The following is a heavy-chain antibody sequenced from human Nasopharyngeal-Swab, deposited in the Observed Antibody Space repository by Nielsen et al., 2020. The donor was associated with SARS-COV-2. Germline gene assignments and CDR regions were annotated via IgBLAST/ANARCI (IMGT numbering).Heavy chain of an antibody. V-gene: IGHV3-30-3*01. CDR3: ASAYGGSYWYFDL. D-gene: IGHD4-23*01. Sequence: GESLKISCAASGFTFSSSAMHWVRQAPGKGLEWVAVISYDGSNKYYADSVKGRFTISRDNSKNTLYLQMNSLRTEDTAVYYYASAYGGSYWYFDLWGRGTLVTVSS. CDR2: ISYDGSNK. J-gene: IGHJ2*01. CDR1: GFTFSSSA.